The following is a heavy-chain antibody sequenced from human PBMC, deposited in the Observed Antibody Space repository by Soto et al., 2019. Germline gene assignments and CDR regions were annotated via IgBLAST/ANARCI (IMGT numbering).Heavy chain of an antibody. CDR1: GGSITSSSFY. CDR2: IYYSGST. J-gene: IGHJ4*02. CDR3: ARGYDILTSPLDY. Sequence: SETLSLTCTVSGGSITSSSFYWGWIRQPPGKGLEWIGIIYYSGSTYYNPSLKSRVTISVDTSKSQFSLNLNSVTAADTAVYYCARGYDILTSPLDYWGPGTLVTVSS. D-gene: IGHD3-9*01. V-gene: IGHV4-39*01.